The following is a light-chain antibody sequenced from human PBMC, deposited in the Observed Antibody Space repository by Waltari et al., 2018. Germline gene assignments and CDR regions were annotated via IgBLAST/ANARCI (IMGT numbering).Light chain of an antibody. CDR1: PSVNTY. CDR2: YAS. Sequence: EIVLTQSPATLSLSPGARATLTCRASPSVNTYLGRYPQKPGQAPRLLIFYASSRATGFPARFSATGSGTDFTLTISSLEPEDFATYYCQQRSDWPLTFGGGTKVELK. CDR3: QQRSDWPLT. V-gene: IGKV3-11*01. J-gene: IGKJ4*01.